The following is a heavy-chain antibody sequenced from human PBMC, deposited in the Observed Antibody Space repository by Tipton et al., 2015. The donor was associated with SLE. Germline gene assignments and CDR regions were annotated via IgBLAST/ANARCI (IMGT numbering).Heavy chain of an antibody. V-gene: IGHV3-48*03. Sequence: SLRLSCAASGFTFSSYEMNWVRQAPGKGLEWVSYISSSGSTIYYADSVKGRFTISRDNAKNSLYLQMNSLRAEDTAVYYCAREGVGATLAFNYYMDVWGKGTTVTVSS. J-gene: IGHJ6*03. CDR2: ISSSGSTI. D-gene: IGHD1-26*01. CDR3: AREGVGATLAFNYYMDV. CDR1: GFTFSSYE.